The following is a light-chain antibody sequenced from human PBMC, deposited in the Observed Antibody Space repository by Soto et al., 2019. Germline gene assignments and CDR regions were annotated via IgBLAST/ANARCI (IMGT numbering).Light chain of an antibody. J-gene: IGKJ4*01. V-gene: IGKV3-20*01. CDR1: QSVSSSY. Sequence: EIVLTQSPGTLSLSPGERATLSCRASQSVSSSYLTWYQQKPCQAPRLLIYGASSRATGIPDRFSGSGSGTDFTLTISRLEPEDFAVYYCQQYGSSPRFGGGTKVEIK. CDR3: QQYGSSPR. CDR2: GAS.